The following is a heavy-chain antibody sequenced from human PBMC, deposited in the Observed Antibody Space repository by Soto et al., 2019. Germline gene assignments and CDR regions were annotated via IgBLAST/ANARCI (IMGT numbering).Heavy chain of an antibody. D-gene: IGHD1-1*01. CDR1: GGSINTGAYY. Sequence: SLTCTVSGGSINTGAYYWSWIRQRPGQGLEWIGYIYYSGTTYYSPSLKSRVTISLDTSQNHFSLDLSSVTAADTAFYYCARATTIWNYFDNWGQGVPVTVSS. CDR3: ARATTIWNYFDN. J-gene: IGHJ4*02. V-gene: IGHV4-31*03. CDR2: IYYSGTT.